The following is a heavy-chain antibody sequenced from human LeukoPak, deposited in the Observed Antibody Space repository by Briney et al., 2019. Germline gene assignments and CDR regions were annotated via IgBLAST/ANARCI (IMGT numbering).Heavy chain of an antibody. V-gene: IGHV3-7*01. Sequence: PGGSLRLSCAASGFTFSSFWMTWVPQAPGKGLEWVANIERDGSKKTYVDSVKGRFTISRDNAKNSLYLQMSSLRAEDTALYYCATAPAAADSWWGQGTLVAVSS. D-gene: IGHD6-13*01. CDR2: IERDGSKK. J-gene: IGHJ4*02. CDR1: GFTFSSFW. CDR3: ATAPAAADSW.